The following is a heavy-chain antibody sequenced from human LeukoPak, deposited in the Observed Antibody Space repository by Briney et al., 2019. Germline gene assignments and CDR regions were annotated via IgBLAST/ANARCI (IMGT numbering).Heavy chain of an antibody. Sequence: ASVKVSCKASGYTFSVYYMHWVRQAPGQGREWMGWINPNSGGTNYAQKFQGRVTMTRDTSISTAYMELSRLRSDDTAVYYCAIFPYYYDSSGPYYYYYMDVWGKGTTVTVSS. CDR3: AIFPYYYDSSGPYYYYYMDV. V-gene: IGHV1-2*02. CDR2: INPNSGGT. J-gene: IGHJ6*03. D-gene: IGHD3-22*01. CDR1: GYTFSVYY.